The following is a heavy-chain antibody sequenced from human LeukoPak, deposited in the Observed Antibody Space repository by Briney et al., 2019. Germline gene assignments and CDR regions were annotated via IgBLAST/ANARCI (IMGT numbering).Heavy chain of an antibody. CDR3: ARSRDGYIKDY. D-gene: IGHD5-24*01. V-gene: IGHV4-61*02. J-gene: IGHJ4*02. CDR1: GGSISSGSYY. Sequence: SETLSLTCTVSGGSISSGSYYWSWIRQPAGKGLEWIGRIYTSGSTNYNPSLKSRVTMSVDTSKNQFSLKLSSVTAADTAVYYCARSRDGYIKDYWGQGTLVTVSS. CDR2: IYTSGST.